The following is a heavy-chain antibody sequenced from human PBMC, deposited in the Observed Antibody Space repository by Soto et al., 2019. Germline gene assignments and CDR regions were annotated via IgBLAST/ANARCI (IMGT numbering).Heavy chain of an antibody. CDR1: GGSISSSSYY. J-gene: IGHJ5*02. CDR2: IYYSGST. CDR3: ARQIVGALFDP. V-gene: IGHV4-39*01. Sequence: QLQLQESGPGLVKPSETLSLTCTVSGGSISSSSYYWGWIRQPPGKGLEWIGSIYYSGSTYYNPSLKSRVTISVDTSKNQFSLKLSSVTAADTAVYYCARQIVGALFDPWGQGTLVTVSS. D-gene: IGHD1-26*01.